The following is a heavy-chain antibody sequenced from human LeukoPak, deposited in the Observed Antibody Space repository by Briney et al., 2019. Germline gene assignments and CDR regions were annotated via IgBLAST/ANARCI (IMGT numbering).Heavy chain of an antibody. V-gene: IGHV3-23*01. CDR1: GFTLRSYD. Sequence: SGGSLRLSCAASGFTLRSYDMSWVRQAPGKGLDWVAATSGSGVNSYYADSVRGRFTISRDNSQNTLYLQMDSLRAEDTALYYCAKEYSGYDFDYWGQGTLVTVSS. CDR2: TSGSGVNS. D-gene: IGHD5-12*01. CDR3: AKEYSGYDFDY. J-gene: IGHJ4*02.